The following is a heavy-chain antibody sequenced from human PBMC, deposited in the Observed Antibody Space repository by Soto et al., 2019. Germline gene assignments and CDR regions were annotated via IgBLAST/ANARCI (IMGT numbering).Heavy chain of an antibody. CDR1: GFTFSSYW. D-gene: IGHD6-6*01. Sequence: EVQLVESGGGLVQPGGSLRLSCAASGFTFSSYWMHWVRQAPGKGLVWVSRISGGGSTTNYADSVKGRFTISRDNAKNTLYLQMHSLRAEDTAVYYCARGGGSSPEGRDYWGQGTLVTVSS. CDR3: ARGGGSSPEGRDY. CDR2: ISGGGSTT. J-gene: IGHJ4*02. V-gene: IGHV3-74*01.